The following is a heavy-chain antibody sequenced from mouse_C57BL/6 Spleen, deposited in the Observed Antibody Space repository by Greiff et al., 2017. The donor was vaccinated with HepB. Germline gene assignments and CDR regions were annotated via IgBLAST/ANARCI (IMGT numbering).Heavy chain of an antibody. CDR1: GYTFTSYW. J-gene: IGHJ2*01. V-gene: IGHV1-69*01. Sequence: VQLQQPGAELVMPGASVKLSCKASGYTFTSYWMHWVKQRPGQGLEWIGEIDPSDSYTNYNQKFKGKATLTVDTSSSTAYMQLSSLTSEDSAVYYCARRGYGSLYYFDYWGQGTTLTVSS. D-gene: IGHD1-1*01. CDR3: ARRGYGSLYYFDY. CDR2: IDPSDSYT.